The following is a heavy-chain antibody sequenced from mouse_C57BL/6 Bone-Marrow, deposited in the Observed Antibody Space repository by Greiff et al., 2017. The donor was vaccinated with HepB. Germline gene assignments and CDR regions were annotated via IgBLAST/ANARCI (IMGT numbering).Heavy chain of an antibody. D-gene: IGHD2-4*01. J-gene: IGHJ3*01. CDR2: IWSGGST. CDR3: AKPIYYDYDGFAY. CDR1: GFSLTSYG. Sequence: VKLMESGPGLVQPSQSLSITCTVSGFSLTSYGVHWVRQPPGKGLEWLGVIWSGGSTDYNAAFISRLSISKDNSKSQVFFKMNSLQADDTAIYYCAKPIYYDYDGFAYWGQGTLVTVSA. V-gene: IGHV2-4*01.